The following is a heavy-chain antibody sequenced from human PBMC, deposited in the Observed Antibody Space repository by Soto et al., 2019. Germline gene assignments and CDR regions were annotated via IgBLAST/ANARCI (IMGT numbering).Heavy chain of an antibody. D-gene: IGHD3-22*01. V-gene: IGHV1-18*01. J-gene: IGHJ6*02. CDR3: ARDGLNYYDSSGYSSRYYYYGMDV. CDR2: ISAYNGNT. CDR1: GYTFTSYG. Sequence: ASVKVSCKASGYTFTSYGISWVRQAPGQGLEWMGWISAYNGNTNYAQKLQGRVTMTTDTSTSTAYMELRSLRSDDTAVYYCARDGLNYYDSSGYSSRYYYYGMDVWGQGTTVTVSS.